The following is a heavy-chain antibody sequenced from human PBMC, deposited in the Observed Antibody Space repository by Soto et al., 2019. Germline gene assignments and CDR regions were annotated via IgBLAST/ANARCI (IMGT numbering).Heavy chain of an antibody. Sequence: PGGSLRLSCAASGFTFGSYAMTWGRQAPGKGLEWVASITNSGDRTEYAFFVEGRFTISRDNSRTTVYLQMCDLRPEDTALYFCATWRLRQHAYDISGQGTMVTVS. D-gene: IGHD5-12*01. V-gene: IGHV3-23*01. CDR3: ATWRLRQHAYDI. CDR2: ITNSGDRT. CDR1: GFTFGSYA. J-gene: IGHJ3*02.